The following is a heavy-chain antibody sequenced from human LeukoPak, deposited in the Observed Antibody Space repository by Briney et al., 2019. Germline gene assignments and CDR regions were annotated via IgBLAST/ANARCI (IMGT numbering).Heavy chain of an antibody. D-gene: IGHD3-10*01. CDR1: GGSISSGSYY. V-gene: IGHV4-61*02. CDR3: ARAERNYYYGSGSYRAYDAFDI. Sequence: SETLSLTCTVSGGSISSGSYYWSWIRQPAGKGLEWIGRIYTSGSTNYNSSLKSRVTISVDTSKNHFSLKLSSVTAADTAVYYCARAERNYYYGSGSYRAYDAFDIWGQGTMVTVSS. J-gene: IGHJ3*02. CDR2: IYTSGST.